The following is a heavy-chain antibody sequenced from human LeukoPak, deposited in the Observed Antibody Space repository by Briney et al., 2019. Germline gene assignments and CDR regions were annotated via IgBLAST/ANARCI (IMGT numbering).Heavy chain of an antibody. Sequence: GGSLRLSCAASGFTFSSYSMNWVRQAPGKGLEWVSSISSSSSYIYYADSVKGRFTISRDNAKNSLYLQMNSLRAEDTAVYYCARVSPGVRGGDYWGRGTLVTVSS. CDR1: GFTFSSYS. CDR3: ARVSPGVRGGDY. CDR2: ISSSSSYI. V-gene: IGHV3-21*01. J-gene: IGHJ4*02. D-gene: IGHD3-10*01.